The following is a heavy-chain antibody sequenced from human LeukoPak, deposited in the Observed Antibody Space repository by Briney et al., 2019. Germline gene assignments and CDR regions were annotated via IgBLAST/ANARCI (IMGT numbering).Heavy chain of an antibody. D-gene: IGHD3-10*01. CDR1: GYTFTGYY. V-gene: IGHV1-2*02. CDR2: INPNRGGT. Sequence: ASVKVSCKASGYTFTGYYMHWVRQAPGQGLEWMGWINPNRGGTNYAQKFQGRVTMTRDTSISTAYMELRSLRSDDTAVYYCARDPRLLVRGVTAFDYWGQGTLVTVSS. J-gene: IGHJ4*02. CDR3: ARDPRLLVRGVTAFDY.